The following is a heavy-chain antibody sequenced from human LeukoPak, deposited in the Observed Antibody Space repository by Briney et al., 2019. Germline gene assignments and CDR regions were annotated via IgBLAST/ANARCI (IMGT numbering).Heavy chain of an antibody. CDR1: GGSISSGSWY. Sequence: SETLSLTCTVSGGSISSGSWYWNWIRQPAGKGLEWIGRIYSSGSTDYNPSLKSRVTISVDTSKNQFSLKLSSVTAADTAVYYCARGSGSSNPIDYWGQGTLVTVSS. D-gene: IGHD2-15*01. CDR3: ARGSGSSNPIDY. CDR2: IYSSGST. J-gene: IGHJ4*02. V-gene: IGHV4-61*02.